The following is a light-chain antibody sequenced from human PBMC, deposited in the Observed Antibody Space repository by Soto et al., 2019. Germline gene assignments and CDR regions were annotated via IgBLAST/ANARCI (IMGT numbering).Light chain of an antibody. CDR3: QQYNNYWT. CDR1: QSISSW. Sequence: DIQMTQSPSTLSASVGDRVTITCRASQSISSWLAWYQQKPGKAPKILIYKASSLESGVPSRFSGSGSGTEFTLTISSLQPDDFATDYCQQYNNYWTFGQGTKVEIK. CDR2: KAS. J-gene: IGKJ1*01. V-gene: IGKV1-5*03.